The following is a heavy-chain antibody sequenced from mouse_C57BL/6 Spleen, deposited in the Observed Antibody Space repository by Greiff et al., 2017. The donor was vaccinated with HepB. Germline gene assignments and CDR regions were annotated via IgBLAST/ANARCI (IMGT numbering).Heavy chain of an antibody. D-gene: IGHD1-1*01. CDR2: IYPGSGNT. J-gene: IGHJ4*01. V-gene: IGHV1-66*01. CDR1: GYSFTSYY. Sequence: QVQLKKSGPELVKPGASVKISCKASGYSFTSYYIHWVKQRPGQGLEWIGWIYPGSGNTKYNEKFKGKATLTADTSSSTAYMQLSSLTSEDSAVYYCARGGITTVDYAMDYWGQGTSVTVSS. CDR3: ARGGITTVDYAMDY.